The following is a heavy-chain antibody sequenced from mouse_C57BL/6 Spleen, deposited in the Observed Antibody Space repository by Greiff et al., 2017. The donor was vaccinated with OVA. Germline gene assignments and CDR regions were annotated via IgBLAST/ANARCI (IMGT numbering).Heavy chain of an antibody. J-gene: IGHJ4*01. D-gene: IGHD1-1*01. V-gene: IGHV1-52*01. Sequence: VQLQQPGAELVRPGSSVKLSCKASGYTFTSYWMHWVKQRPIQGLEWIGNIDPSDSETHYNQKFKDKATLTVDKSSSTAYMQLSSLTSEDSAVYYCARGDYYGSSYYYYAMDYWGQGTSVTVSS. CDR2: IDPSDSET. CDR1: GYTFTSYW. CDR3: ARGDYYGSSYYYYAMDY.